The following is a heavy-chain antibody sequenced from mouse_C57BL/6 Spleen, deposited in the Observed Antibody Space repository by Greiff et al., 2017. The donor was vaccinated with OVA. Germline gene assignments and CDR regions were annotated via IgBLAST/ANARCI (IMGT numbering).Heavy chain of an antibody. V-gene: IGHV5-17*01. Sequence: EVKLMESGGGLVKPGGSLKLSCAASGFTFSDYGMHWVRQAPEKGLEWVAYISSGSSTIYYADTLKGRITISGDNAKNTLFLQMTSLTSEDTAMYYCGRRDDYDDAMDYWGQGTSVTVAS. CDR2: ISSGSSTI. J-gene: IGHJ4*01. CDR1: GFTFSDYG. D-gene: IGHD2-4*01. CDR3: GRRDDYDDAMDY.